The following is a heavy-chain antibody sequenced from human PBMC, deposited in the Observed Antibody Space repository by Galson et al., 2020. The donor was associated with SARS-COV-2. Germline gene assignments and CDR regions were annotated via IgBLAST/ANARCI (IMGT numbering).Heavy chain of an antibody. CDR3: AKVNFGFNSNWYYGMDV. D-gene: IGHD1-1*01. CDR2: ISGGADST. J-gene: IGHJ6*02. V-gene: IGHV3-23*01. Sequence: GESLKISCAASGFTFSSYAMIWVRQAPGKGLEWVSSISGGADSTYYADSVKGRFTISRDNSKNTLYLQMNSLRAEDTAVHYCAKVNFGFNSNWYYGMDVWGQGTTVTVSS. CDR1: GFTFSSYA.